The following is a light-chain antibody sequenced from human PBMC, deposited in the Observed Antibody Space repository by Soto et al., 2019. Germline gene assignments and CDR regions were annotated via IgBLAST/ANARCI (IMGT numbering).Light chain of an antibody. V-gene: IGKV3-15*01. Sequence: EIVMTQSPATLSVSPGERATLSCRASQSVRSNLAWYQQKPGQAPRLLIYGASTRATGIPARFSGSGSGKEFTLNISSLQSEDFAVYYCQQYNNWPPYTFGQGTKLEIK. CDR2: GAS. CDR3: QQYNNWPPYT. CDR1: QSVRSN. J-gene: IGKJ2*01.